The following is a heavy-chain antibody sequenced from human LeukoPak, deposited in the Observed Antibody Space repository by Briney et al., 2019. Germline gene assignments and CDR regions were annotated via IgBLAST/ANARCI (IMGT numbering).Heavy chain of an antibody. CDR3: VRERYRGSDY. CDR1: GFTFSSYL. D-gene: IGHD3-10*01. CDR2: IKEDGNEK. Sequence: PGGSLRLSCAASGFTFSSYLMSWVRQAPGKGLEWVATIKEDGNEKYYVDSVKGRFTISRDNAKNSLYQQMNSLRVEDTAVYYCVRERYRGSDYWGQGTLVTVSS. J-gene: IGHJ4*02. V-gene: IGHV3-7*01.